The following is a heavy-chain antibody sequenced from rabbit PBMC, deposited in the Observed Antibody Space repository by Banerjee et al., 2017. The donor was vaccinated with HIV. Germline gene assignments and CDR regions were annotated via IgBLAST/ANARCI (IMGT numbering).Heavy chain of an antibody. Sequence: QEPLKETGGGLVQPGGSLTLSCKASGFDLRSYYMTWVRQAPGKGLEWIGCIYAGSGSAYYASWAKGRFTISKTSSTTVTLQMTSLTAADTATYFCAREFGYAGVAYGDFNLWGQGTLVTVS. J-gene: IGHJ4*01. CDR1: GFDLRSYY. D-gene: IGHD4-2*01. V-gene: IGHV1S45*01. CDR3: AREFGYAGVAYGDFNL. CDR2: IYAGSGSA.